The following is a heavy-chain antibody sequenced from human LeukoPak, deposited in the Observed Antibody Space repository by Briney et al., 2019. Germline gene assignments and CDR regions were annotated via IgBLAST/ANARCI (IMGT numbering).Heavy chain of an antibody. D-gene: IGHD1-26*01. J-gene: IGHJ3*02. V-gene: IGHV4-34*01. Sequence: SETLSLTCAVYGGSFNGYYWSWIRQPPGKGLEWIGEINHSGSTNYNPSLKSRVTISVDTSKNQFSLKLSSVTAADTAVYYCARDRVGATRSDAFDIWGQGIMVTVSS. CDR2: INHSGST. CDR1: GGSFNGYY. CDR3: ARDRVGATRSDAFDI.